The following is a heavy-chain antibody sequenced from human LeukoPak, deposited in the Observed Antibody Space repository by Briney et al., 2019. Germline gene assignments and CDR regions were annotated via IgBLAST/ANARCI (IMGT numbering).Heavy chain of an antibody. CDR3: ARGGPVYPLNDY. V-gene: IGHV4-31*03. CDR1: GGSISSGGYY. D-gene: IGHD6-6*01. Sequence: SETLSLTCTVSGGSISSGGYYWSWIRQHPGKGLEWIGYIYYSGSTYYNPSLKSRVTISVDTSKNQFSLKLCSVTAADTAVYYCARGGPVYPLNDYWGQGTLVTVSS. J-gene: IGHJ4*02. CDR2: IYYSGST.